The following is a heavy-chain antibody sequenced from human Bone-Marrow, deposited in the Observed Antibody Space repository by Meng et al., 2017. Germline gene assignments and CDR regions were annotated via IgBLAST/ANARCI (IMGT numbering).Heavy chain of an antibody. CDR2: IKSNTDGGTT. CDR1: GFYFGNAW. V-gene: IGHV3-15*01. J-gene: IGHJ3*02. CDR3: TIYIRGHI. D-gene: IGHD6-19*01. Sequence: GGSLRLSCAASGFYFGNAWMSWVRQAPGKGPEWVGRIKSNTDGGTTDYAAPVTGRFTISRDDSRNTAYLQMNSLKTEDSAVYYCTIYIRGHIWGQGTMVTVSS.